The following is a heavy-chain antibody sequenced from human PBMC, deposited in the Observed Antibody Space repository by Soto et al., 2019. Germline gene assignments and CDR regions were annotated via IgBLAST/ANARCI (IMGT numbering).Heavy chain of an antibody. D-gene: IGHD3-10*01. CDR3: ARAGYYYGSGSYRYYFDY. V-gene: IGHV1-18*01. CDR2: ISVYNGNT. CDR1: GYTFTSYG. Sequence: ASVKVSCKASGYTFTSYGISWVRQAPGQGLEWMRWISVYNGNTNYAQKLQGRVTMTTDTSTSTAYMELRSLRSDDTAVYYCARAGYYYGSGSYRYYFDYWGQGTLVTVSS. J-gene: IGHJ4*02.